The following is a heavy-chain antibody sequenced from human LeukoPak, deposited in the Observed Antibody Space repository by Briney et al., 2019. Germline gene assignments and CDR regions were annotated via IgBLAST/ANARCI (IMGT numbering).Heavy chain of an antibody. J-gene: IGHJ2*01. D-gene: IGHD3-22*01. Sequence: PGGSLRLSCAASGFIFSSYSMTWVRQAPGKGLEWISYISSGGSAIYYADSVKGRFTISRDNAKNSLHLQMNSLRAEDTAIYYCARDRDLYYDSNTYPLYWYFDLWGRGTLVTVSS. CDR2: ISSGGSAI. V-gene: IGHV3-48*04. CDR3: ARDRDLYYDSNTYPLYWYFDL. CDR1: GFIFSSYS.